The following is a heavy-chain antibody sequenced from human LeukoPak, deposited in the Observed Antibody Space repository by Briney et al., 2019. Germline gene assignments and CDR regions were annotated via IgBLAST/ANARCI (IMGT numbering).Heavy chain of an antibody. V-gene: IGHV3-23*01. CDR2: ISGSGGST. J-gene: IGHJ4*02. Sequence: GGSLRLSCAASGFTFSSYAMSWVRQAPGKGLEWVSAISGSGGSTYYADSAKGRFTISRDNSKNTLYLQMNSLRGEDTAVYYCARTPPGGWYGSLDYWGQGTLVTVSS. CDR3: ARTPPGGWYGSLDY. CDR1: GFTFSSYA. D-gene: IGHD6-19*01.